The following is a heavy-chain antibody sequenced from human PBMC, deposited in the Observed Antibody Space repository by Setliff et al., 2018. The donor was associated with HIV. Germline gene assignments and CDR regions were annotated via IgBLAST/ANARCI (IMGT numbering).Heavy chain of an antibody. CDR1: GYSISSGYY. CDR3: ARAEGATYYNFSYYYGMDV. D-gene: IGHD3-3*01. J-gene: IGHJ6*02. CDR2: IYHSGST. Sequence: PSETLSLTCAVSGYSISSGYYWGWIRQPPGKGLEWIGSIYHSGSTYYNPSLKSRATISVDTSKNQFSLKLSSVTAADTAVYYCARAEGATYYNFSYYYGMDVWGQGTTVTVSS. V-gene: IGHV4-38-2*01.